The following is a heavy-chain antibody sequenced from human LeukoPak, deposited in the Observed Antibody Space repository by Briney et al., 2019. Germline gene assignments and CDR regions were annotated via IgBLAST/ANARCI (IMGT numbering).Heavy chain of an antibody. CDR2: INPDGSTI. V-gene: IGHV3-74*01. J-gene: IGHJ3*01. CDR3: TRGLSGTHNAFDL. CDR1: GFTFCKYF. D-gene: IGHD1-26*01. Sequence: PGGSLRLSCAASGFTFCKYFMHWVRQAPGKGLIWVSRINPDGSTIYYADSVRGRFTISRDNVGSSLYLEMNSLSVEDTALYYCTRGLSGTHNAFDLWGQGTLVTVSS.